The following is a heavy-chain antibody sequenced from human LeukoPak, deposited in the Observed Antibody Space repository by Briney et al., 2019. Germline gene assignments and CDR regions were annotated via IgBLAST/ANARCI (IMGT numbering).Heavy chain of an antibody. D-gene: IGHD1-1*01. J-gene: IGHJ4*02. Sequence: PSETLSLTCRVSGGSVRSGNYYWSWIRQPPGKGLEWIGYVDYSGSTSYNPSLRRRVTISLDTSKNQFSLKVMYLTAADTAVYYCARGIRTGYGYWGQGTLVTVSS. CDR3: ARGIRTGYGY. V-gene: IGHV4-61*01. CDR1: GGSVRSGNYY. CDR2: VDYSGST.